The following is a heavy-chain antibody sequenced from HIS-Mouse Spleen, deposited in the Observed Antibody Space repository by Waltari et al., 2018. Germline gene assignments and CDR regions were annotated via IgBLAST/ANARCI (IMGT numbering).Heavy chain of an antibody. CDR3: AREVQLPHYFDY. CDR2: IIPILGIA. CDR1: GGTFSSYA. V-gene: IGHV1-69*04. Sequence: QVQLVQSGAEVKKPGSSVKVACKASGGTFSSYAISWVRQAPGQGLEWMGRIIPILGIANYAQKCQGRVTITADKSTSTAYMELSSLRSEDTAVYYCAREVQLPHYFDYWGQGTLVTVSS. D-gene: IGHD1-1*01. J-gene: IGHJ4*02.